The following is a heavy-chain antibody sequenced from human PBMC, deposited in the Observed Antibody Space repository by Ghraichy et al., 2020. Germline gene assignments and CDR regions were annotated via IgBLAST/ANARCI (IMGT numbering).Heavy chain of an antibody. J-gene: IGHJ5*02. CDR3: ARGVNWLDP. V-gene: IGHV1-18*01. Sequence: ASVKVSCKACGYSFISYGITWVRQAPGQGLEWMGWITTKSGNTQYAQKFQGRVTMTTETSTDTAYMELRSLRFDDTAVYYCARGVNWLDPWGQGTLVTVSS. CDR1: GYSFISYG. CDR2: ITTKSGNT.